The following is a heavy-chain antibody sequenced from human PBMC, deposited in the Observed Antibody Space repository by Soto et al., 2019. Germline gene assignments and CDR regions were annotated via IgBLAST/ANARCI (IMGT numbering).Heavy chain of an antibody. CDR3: ARDRGSSWYDY. D-gene: IGHD6-13*01. Sequence: LRLSCAASGFTFSSYGMHWVRQAPGKGLEWVAVIWYDGSNKYYADSVKGRFTISRDNSKNTLYLQMNSLRAEDTAVYYCARDRGSSWYDYWGQGTLVTVSS. V-gene: IGHV3-33*01. J-gene: IGHJ4*02. CDR2: IWYDGSNK. CDR1: GFTFSSYG.